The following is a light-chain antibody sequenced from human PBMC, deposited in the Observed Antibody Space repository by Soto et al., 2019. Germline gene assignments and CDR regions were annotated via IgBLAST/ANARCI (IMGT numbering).Light chain of an antibody. J-gene: IGLJ1*01. CDR2: EVS. CDR1: SSDVGGYNY. V-gene: IGLV2-14*01. Sequence: QSALTQPASVSGSPGQSITISCTGTSSDVGGYNYVSWYQQHPGKAPKLIIFEVSNRPSGVSNRFSGSKSDNTASLTISGLLAEDEADYHCSSYSRSSTYVFGTGTKLTVL. CDR3: SSYSRSSTYV.